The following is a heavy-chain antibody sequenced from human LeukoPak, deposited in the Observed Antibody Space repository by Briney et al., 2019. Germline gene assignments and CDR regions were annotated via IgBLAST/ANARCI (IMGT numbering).Heavy chain of an antibody. CDR1: GYTFTGSF. CDR3: ARADPVDY. CDR2: INSNTGGT. J-gene: IGHJ4*02. Sequence: GASVKVSCKASGYTFTGSFMHWVRQAPGQGLEWTGWINSNTGGTKFAQKFQDRVTMTRDTSISTVYMELSSLRSDDTAVYYCARADPVDYWGQGTHITVSS. V-gene: IGHV1-2*02.